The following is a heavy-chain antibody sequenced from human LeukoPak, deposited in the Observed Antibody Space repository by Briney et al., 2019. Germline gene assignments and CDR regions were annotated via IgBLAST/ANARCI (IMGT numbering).Heavy chain of an antibody. V-gene: IGHV4-34*01. CDR2: INHSGST. Sequence: SETLSLTCAVYGGSFSGYYWSWIRQPPGKGLEWIGEINHSGSTNYNPSLKSRVTISVDTSKNQFSLKLRSVTAADTAVYYCARSPVWGSYRYTTTMYNWFDPWGQGTLVTVSS. J-gene: IGHJ5*02. CDR1: GGSFSGYY. D-gene: IGHD3-16*02. CDR3: ARSPVWGSYRYTTTMYNWFDP.